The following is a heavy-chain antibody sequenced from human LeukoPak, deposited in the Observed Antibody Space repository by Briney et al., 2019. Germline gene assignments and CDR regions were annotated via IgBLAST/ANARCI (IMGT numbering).Heavy chain of an antibody. CDR3: ARDCGETAMVFAPFDY. J-gene: IGHJ4*02. CDR1: GGSISSSSYY. D-gene: IGHD5-18*01. Sequence: KPSETLSLTCTVSGGSISSSSYYWGWIRQPPGKGLEWIGSIYYSGSTYYNPSLKSRVTISVDTSKNQFSLKLSSVTAADTAVYYCARDCGETAMVFAPFDYWGQGTLVTVSS. CDR2: IYYSGST. V-gene: IGHV4-39*07.